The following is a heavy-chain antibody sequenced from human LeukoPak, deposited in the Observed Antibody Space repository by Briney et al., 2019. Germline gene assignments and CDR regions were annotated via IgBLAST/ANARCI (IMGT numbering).Heavy chain of an antibody. Sequence: SETLSLTCTVSGDSISSSFYYWGWIRQPPGKGLEWIGSIYYSGSTYYNPSLKSRVTISVDTSKNQFSLKLSSVTAADTAVYYCARHIRQQLGLLNYWGQGTLVTVSS. D-gene: IGHD6-13*01. CDR3: ARHIRQQLGLLNY. V-gene: IGHV4-39*01. CDR2: IYYSGST. CDR1: GDSISSSFYY. J-gene: IGHJ4*02.